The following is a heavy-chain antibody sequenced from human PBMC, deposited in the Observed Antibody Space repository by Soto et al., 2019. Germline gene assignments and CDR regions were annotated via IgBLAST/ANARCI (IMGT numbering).Heavy chain of an antibody. Sequence: SETQSVTCTVSGGSISRSGCYGGRIRPPPGKGLEWIGSIFYSGSTYYNPSLRSRVTISVDTSKSQFSLKLSSVTAADTAIYYCARQVVTASSPMYYFDYWGQGTLVTVSS. CDR2: IFYSGST. CDR1: GGSISRSGCY. D-gene: IGHD2-21*02. CDR3: ARQVVTASSPMYYFDY. V-gene: IGHV4-39*01. J-gene: IGHJ4*02.